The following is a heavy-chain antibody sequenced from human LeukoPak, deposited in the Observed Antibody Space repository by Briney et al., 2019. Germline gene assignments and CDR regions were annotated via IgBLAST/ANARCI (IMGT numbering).Heavy chain of an antibody. CDR2: IHYSGST. CDR1: GGSISSSSYY. J-gene: IGHJ5*02. V-gene: IGHV4-39*07. D-gene: IGHD2-15*01. Sequence: PSETLSLTCTVSGGSISSSSYYWGWIRQPPGKGLEWIGSIHYSGSTNYNPSLKSRVTISVDTSKNQFSLKLSSVTAADTAVYYCAGGYCSGGSCYGFDPWGQGTLVTVSS. CDR3: AGGYCSGGSCYGFDP.